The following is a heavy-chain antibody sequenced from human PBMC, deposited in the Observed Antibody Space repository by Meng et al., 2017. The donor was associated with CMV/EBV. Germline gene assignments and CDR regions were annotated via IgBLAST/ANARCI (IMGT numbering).Heavy chain of an antibody. CDR3: ARDLHDCSSTSCYRYYYYYYGMDV. CDR1: GYTFTGYY. D-gene: IGHD2-2*01. J-gene: IGHJ6*02. V-gene: IGHV1-2*02. CDR2: INPNSGGT. Sequence: ASVKVSCKASGYTFTGYYMHWVRQAPGQGLEWTGWINPNSGGTNYAQKFQGRVTMTRDTSISTAYMELSRLRSDDTAVYYCARDLHDCSSTSCYRYYYYYYGMDVWGQGTTVTVSS.